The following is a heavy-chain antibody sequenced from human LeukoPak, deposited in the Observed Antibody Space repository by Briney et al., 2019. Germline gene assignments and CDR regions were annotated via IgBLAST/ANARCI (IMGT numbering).Heavy chain of an antibody. V-gene: IGHV3-64*01. Sequence: GVTLRLSCAASGFTFSSYAMHWVRQAPGKGLEYVSAISSNGGSTYYANSVKGRFTISRDNSKNTLYLQMGSLRAEDMAVYYCARDLVAGSSGAFDIWGQGTMVTVSS. CDR2: ISSNGGST. CDR1: GFTFSSYA. J-gene: IGHJ3*02. CDR3: ARDLVAGSSGAFDI. D-gene: IGHD6-19*01.